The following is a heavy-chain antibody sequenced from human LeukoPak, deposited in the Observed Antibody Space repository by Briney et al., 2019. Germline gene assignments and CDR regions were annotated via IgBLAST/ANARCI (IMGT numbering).Heavy chain of an antibody. D-gene: IGHD2-21*02. Sequence: GGSLRLSCAASGFTFRNYVMSWVRQAPGKGLEWVSVIYTTGTIYYADSVKGRFTISRDISKNEVYLQMNSLRAEDTAVYYCARGMTAIDYWGQGTLVTVSS. J-gene: IGHJ4*02. CDR3: ARGMTAIDY. CDR2: IYTTGTI. V-gene: IGHV3-53*01. CDR1: GFTFRNYV.